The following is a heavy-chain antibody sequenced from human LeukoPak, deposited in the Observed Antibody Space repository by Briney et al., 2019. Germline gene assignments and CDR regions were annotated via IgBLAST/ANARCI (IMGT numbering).Heavy chain of an antibody. CDR2: IYPGDSDT. D-gene: IGHD3-3*01. CDR1: GYSFTSYW. CDR3: ARHRRFLEWSGDFDY. V-gene: IGHV5-51*01. Sequence: GESLKISCKGSGYSFTSYWIGWVRQMPGKGLEWMGIIYPGDSDTRYSPSFQGQVTISADKPISTAYLQWSSLKASDTAMYYCARHRRFLEWSGDFDYWGQGTLVTVSS. J-gene: IGHJ4*02.